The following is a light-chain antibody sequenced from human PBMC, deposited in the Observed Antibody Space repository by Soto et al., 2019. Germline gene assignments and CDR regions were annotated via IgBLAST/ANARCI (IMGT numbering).Light chain of an antibody. CDR2: EVT. J-gene: IGLJ3*02. Sequence: QSALTQPTSVSGSPGQSITISCTATSSDVGSYDFVSWFQQHPGKAPKLIIYEVTNRPSGVSYRFSGSKSGNTASLTISGLLAEDEADYYCSSFTTANTWVFGGGTKLTVL. V-gene: IGLV2-14*01. CDR1: SSDVGSYDF. CDR3: SSFTTANTWV.